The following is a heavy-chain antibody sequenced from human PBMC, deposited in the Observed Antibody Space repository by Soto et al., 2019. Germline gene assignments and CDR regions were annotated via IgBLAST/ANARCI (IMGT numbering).Heavy chain of an antibody. CDR2: ISGSGGST. CDR3: AKDPQYNWNYNAWFDP. D-gene: IGHD1-7*01. J-gene: IGHJ5*02. Sequence: GGSLRLSCAASGFTFSSYAMSWVRQAPGKGLEWVSAISGSGGSTYYADSVKGRFTISRDNSKNTLYLQMNSLRAEDTAVYYCAKDPQYNWNYNAWFDPWGQGTLVTVSS. V-gene: IGHV3-23*01. CDR1: GFTFSSYA.